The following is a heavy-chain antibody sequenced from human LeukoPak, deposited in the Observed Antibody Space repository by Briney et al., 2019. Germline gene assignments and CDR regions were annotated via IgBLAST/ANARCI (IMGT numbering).Heavy chain of an antibody. J-gene: IGHJ4*02. D-gene: IGHD3-22*01. Sequence: GGSLRLSCVASGFTFSSYGMHWVRQAPGKELEWVAVISYEGSNEFYADSVKGRFTVSRDNSKKTLNLQMNSLRVEDTAVYYCAKDGKEYYSDSSGFSDYWGQGTLVTVSS. CDR1: GFTFSSYG. V-gene: IGHV3-30*18. CDR2: ISYEGSNE. CDR3: AKDGKEYYSDSSGFSDY.